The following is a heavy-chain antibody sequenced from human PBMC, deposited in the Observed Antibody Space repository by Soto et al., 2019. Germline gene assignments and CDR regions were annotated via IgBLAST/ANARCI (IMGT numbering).Heavy chain of an antibody. CDR3: ARDHHPAYYGMDV. J-gene: IGHJ6*02. Sequence: QVQLVESGGGVVQPGRSLRLSCAASGVTFSSYGMHWVRQAPGKGLEWVAVIWYDVSNKYYADSVKGRFTISRDNSKNTLYLQMNSLRYEDTAVYYCARDHHPAYYGMDVWGQGTTVTVSS. CDR2: IWYDVSNK. CDR1: GVTFSSYG. V-gene: IGHV3-33*01.